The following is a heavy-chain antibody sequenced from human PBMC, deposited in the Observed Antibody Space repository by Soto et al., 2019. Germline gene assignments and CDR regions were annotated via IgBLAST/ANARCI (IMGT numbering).Heavy chain of an antibody. CDR3: ARDRGYSNWFDP. D-gene: IGHD5-18*01. V-gene: IGHV4-59*01. Sequence: SRLTISVDTSKNQFALKLSSVTAADTAVHYCARDRGYSNWFDPWGQGTLVTVSS. J-gene: IGHJ5*02.